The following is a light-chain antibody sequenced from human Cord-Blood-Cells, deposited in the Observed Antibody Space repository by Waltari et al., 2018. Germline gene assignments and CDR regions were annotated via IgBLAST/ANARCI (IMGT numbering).Light chain of an antibody. Sequence: QSALTQPASVSGSPGQSITIPCTGTSSDVGGYNHVSWYQQHPGKAPTLMIYDVSNRPSGVSNRFSGSKSGNTASLTISGLQAEDEADYYCSSYTSSSTLVFGGGTKLTVL. CDR2: DVS. CDR1: SSDVGGYNH. J-gene: IGLJ2*01. CDR3: SSYTSSSTLV. V-gene: IGLV2-14*01.